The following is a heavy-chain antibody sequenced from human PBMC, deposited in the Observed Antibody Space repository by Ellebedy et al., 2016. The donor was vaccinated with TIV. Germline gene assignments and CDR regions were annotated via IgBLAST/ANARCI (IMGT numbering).Heavy chain of an antibody. J-gene: IGHJ4*02. CDR2: IYYSGHT. CDR3: ARWKEGFDY. V-gene: IGHV4-59*08. D-gene: IGHD1-1*01. CDR1: SGSISGYY. Sequence: MPGGSLRLSCTVSSGSISGYYWNWIRQPPGKGLEWIGYIYYSGHTDYNRSLKSRVTMSVDTSKNQLSLKLSSVTAAETAVYFCARWKEGFDYWGQGTLVTVSS.